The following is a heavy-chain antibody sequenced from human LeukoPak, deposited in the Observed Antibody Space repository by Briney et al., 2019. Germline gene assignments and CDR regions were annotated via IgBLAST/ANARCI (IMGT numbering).Heavy chain of an antibody. Sequence: GASVKVSCKASGYTFTSFAIHWVRQAPGQRLEWMGWINAGNGNTKFSQHFQGRVSITRDTSTSTAYMELRSLRSDDTAVYYCARDVSQVYWDYWGQGTLVTVSS. CDR1: GYTFTSFA. CDR2: INAGNGNT. D-gene: IGHD2-15*01. J-gene: IGHJ4*02. CDR3: ARDVSQVYWDY. V-gene: IGHV1-3*01.